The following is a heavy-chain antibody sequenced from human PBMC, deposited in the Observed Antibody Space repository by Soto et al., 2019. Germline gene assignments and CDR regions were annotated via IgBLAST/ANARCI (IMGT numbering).Heavy chain of an antibody. CDR2: INHSGST. Sequence: SETLSLTCAVYGGSFSGYYWSWIRQPPGKGLEWIGEINHSGSTNYNPSLKSRVTISVDTSKNQFSLKLSSVTAADTAVYYCARRYRSAFDIWGQGTMVTVSS. D-gene: IGHD3-16*02. V-gene: IGHV4-34*01. J-gene: IGHJ3*02. CDR3: ARRYRSAFDI. CDR1: GGSFSGYY.